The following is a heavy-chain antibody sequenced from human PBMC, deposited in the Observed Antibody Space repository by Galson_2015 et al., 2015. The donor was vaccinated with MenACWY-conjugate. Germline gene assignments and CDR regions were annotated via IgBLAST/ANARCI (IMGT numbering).Heavy chain of an antibody. CDR3: ARDLAGTGAREYYYGMDV. CDR1: GFTFSSYG. CDR2: IWYDGSNK. V-gene: IGHV3-33*01. D-gene: IGHD1-14*01. J-gene: IGHJ6*02. Sequence: SLRLSCAASGFTFSSYGMHWVRQAPGKGLEWVAVIWYDGSNKYYADSVKGRFTISRDNSKNTLYLQMNSLRAEDTAVYYCARDLAGTGAREYYYGMDVWGQGTTVTVSS.